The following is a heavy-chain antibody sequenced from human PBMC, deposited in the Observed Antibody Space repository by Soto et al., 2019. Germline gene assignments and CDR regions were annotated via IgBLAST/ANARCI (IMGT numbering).Heavy chain of an antibody. Sequence: KGCAASIPSQAINLVCQAPGEKLEWMGGIIPIFGTANYAQKFQGRVTITADKSTSTAYMELSSLRSEDTDVYYCARDVLGGCYCIKRPCIGIHFWGQATLGTGFS. J-gene: IGHJ4*02. D-gene: IGHD2-8*01. CDR1: AASIPSQA. V-gene: IGHV1-69*06. CDR3: ARDVLGGCYCIKRPCIGIHF. CDR2: IIPIFGTA.